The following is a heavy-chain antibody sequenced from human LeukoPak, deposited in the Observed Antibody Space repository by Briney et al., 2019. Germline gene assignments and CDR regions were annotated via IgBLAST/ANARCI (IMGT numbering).Heavy chain of an antibody. D-gene: IGHD2-15*01. J-gene: IGHJ4*02. CDR3: ARDWGYCSGGSCPPSYYFDY. V-gene: IGHV1-46*01. CDR2: INPSGGST. CDR1: GYTFTSYY. Sequence: GASVKVSCKASGYTFTSYYMHWVRQAPGQGLEWMGIINPSGGSTSYAQKFQGRVTMTRGTSTSTVYMELSSLRSEDTAVYYCARDWGYCSGGSCPPSYYFDYWGQGTLVTVSS.